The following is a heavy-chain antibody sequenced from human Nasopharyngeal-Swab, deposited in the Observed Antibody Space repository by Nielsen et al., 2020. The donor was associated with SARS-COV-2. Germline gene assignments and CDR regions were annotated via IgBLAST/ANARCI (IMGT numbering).Heavy chain of an antibody. CDR2: IHYGGTT. J-gene: IGHJ6*04. V-gene: IGHV4-39*07. D-gene: IGHD3-16*01. Sequence: RQAPGKGLEWIGSIHYGGTTYYNSSLKSRVTISIDTSKSQLSLNLYSVTAADTVVYYCARDSIYYNYKDVWGTGTTVTVSS. CDR3: ARDSIYYNYKDV.